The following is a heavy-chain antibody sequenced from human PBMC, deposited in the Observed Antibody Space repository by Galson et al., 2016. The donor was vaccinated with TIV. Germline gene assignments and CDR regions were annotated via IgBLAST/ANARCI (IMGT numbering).Heavy chain of an antibody. CDR2: ISSGSSYI. J-gene: IGHJ3*01. CDR1: GFSFSLSS. CDR3: ARTYYYDSSAYSFDAFDV. D-gene: IGHD3-22*01. V-gene: IGHV3-21*01. Sequence: SLRLSCAASGFSFSLSSMNWVRQAPGRGLEWVSSISSGSSYIYYADSVKGRFTISRDNAKNSLYLQMNSLRAEDTAVYYCARTYYYDSSAYSFDAFDVWGQGTMVTVSS.